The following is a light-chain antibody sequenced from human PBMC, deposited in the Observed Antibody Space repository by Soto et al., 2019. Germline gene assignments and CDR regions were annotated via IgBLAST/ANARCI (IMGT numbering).Light chain of an antibody. J-gene: IGKJ1*01. Sequence: DIQMPQSPSTLSASVGDRFTITCRASQSISSWLAWYQQKPGKAPKLLIYDASSLESGVPSRFSGSGSGTEFTLTISSLQPDDFATYYCQQYNSYWTFGQGTKVDNK. CDR3: QQYNSYWT. CDR2: DAS. V-gene: IGKV1-5*01. CDR1: QSISSW.